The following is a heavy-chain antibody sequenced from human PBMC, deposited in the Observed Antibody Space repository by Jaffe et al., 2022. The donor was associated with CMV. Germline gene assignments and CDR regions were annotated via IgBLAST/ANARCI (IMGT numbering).Heavy chain of an antibody. CDR2: IFPGDSDT. V-gene: IGHV5-51*01. CDR3: ARSGGTAMPYGRYFQH. J-gene: IGHJ1*01. D-gene: IGHD2-15*01. Sequence: EVQLVQSGAEVKKPGESLKISCKGSGYSFTSYWIAWVRQMPGKGLEWMGIIFPGDSDTRYSPSFQGQVTISADKSISTAYLQWSSLKASDTAMYYCARSGGTAMPYGRYFQHWGQGTLVTVSA. CDR1: GYSFTSYW.